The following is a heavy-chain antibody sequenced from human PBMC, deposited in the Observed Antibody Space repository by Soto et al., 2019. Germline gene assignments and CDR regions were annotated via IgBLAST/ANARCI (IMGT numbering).Heavy chain of an antibody. Sequence: SETLSLTCTVSGDSISSYYWSWIRQPPGKGLEWIGYIYYSGSTNYNPSLKSRVTISVDTSKNQFSLKLTSVTAADTAVYYCARIGYCSGGSCPGGDFVIWGQGTMVTVSS. V-gene: IGHV4-59*08. J-gene: IGHJ3*02. D-gene: IGHD2-15*01. CDR3: ARIGYCSGGSCPGGDFVI. CDR2: IYYSGST. CDR1: GDSISSYY.